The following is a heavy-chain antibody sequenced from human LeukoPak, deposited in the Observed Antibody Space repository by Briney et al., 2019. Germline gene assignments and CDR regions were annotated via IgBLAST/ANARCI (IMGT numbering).Heavy chain of an antibody. CDR2: IIPILGIA. CDR1: GGTFSSYA. CDR3: ARAGRDGYNLNFDY. D-gene: IGHD5-24*01. J-gene: IGHJ4*02. V-gene: IGHV1-69*04. Sequence: ASVKVSCKASGGTFSSYAISWVRQAPGQGLEWMGRIIPILGIANYAQKFQGRVTITTDESTSTAYMELSSLRSEDTAVYYCARAGRDGYNLNFDYWGQGTLVTVSS.